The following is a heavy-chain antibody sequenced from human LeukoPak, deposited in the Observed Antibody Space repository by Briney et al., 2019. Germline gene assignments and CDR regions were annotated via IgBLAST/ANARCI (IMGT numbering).Heavy chain of an antibody. CDR3: ARVITGTTLLDY. CDR2: MNPNSGNT. CDR1: GYTFTSYD. D-gene: IGHD1-20*01. Sequence: ASVKVSCKASGYTFTSYDINWVRQATGQGLEWMGWMNPNSGNTGYAQRFQGRVTMTRNTSISTAYMELSSLRSEDTAVYYCARVITGTTLLDYWGQGTLVTVSS. V-gene: IGHV1-8*01. J-gene: IGHJ4*02.